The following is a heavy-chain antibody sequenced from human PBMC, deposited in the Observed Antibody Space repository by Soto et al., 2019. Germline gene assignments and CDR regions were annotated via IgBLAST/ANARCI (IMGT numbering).Heavy chain of an antibody. CDR2: INTNTGNP. Sequence: ASVKVSCKASGYTFTSYAMNWVRQAPGQGLAWMGWINTNTGNPTYAQGFTGRFVFSLDTSVSTAYLQISSLNAEDTAVYYCARASLYSSSKAFDIWGQGTMVTVSS. J-gene: IGHJ3*02. CDR3: ARASLYSSSKAFDI. V-gene: IGHV7-4-1*02. CDR1: GYTFTSYA. D-gene: IGHD6-6*01.